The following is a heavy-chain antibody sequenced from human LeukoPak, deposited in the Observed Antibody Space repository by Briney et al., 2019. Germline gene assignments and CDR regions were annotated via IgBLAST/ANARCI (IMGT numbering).Heavy chain of an antibody. Sequence: ASVKVSCKASGGTFSSYTISWVRQAPGQGLEWMGRIIPILGIANYAQKFQGRVTITADKSTSTAYMELSSLRSEDTAVYYCARRIFGVVIMGYWGQGTLVTVSS. J-gene: IGHJ4*02. CDR3: ARRIFGVVIMGY. V-gene: IGHV1-69*02. D-gene: IGHD3-3*01. CDR2: IIPILGIA. CDR1: GGTFSSYT.